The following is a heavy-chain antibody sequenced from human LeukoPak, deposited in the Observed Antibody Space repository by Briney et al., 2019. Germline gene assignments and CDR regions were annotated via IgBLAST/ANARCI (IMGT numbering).Heavy chain of an antibody. CDR3: TTVGGNHGSFDY. D-gene: IGHD4-23*01. V-gene: IGHV3-15*01. CDR1: GFTFSNAW. J-gene: IGHJ4*02. Sequence: GGSLRLSCAASGFTFSNAWMSWVRQAPRKGLEWVGRIKSKTDGGTTDYAAPVKDRFTISRDDSKNTLYLQMNSLKTEDTAVYYCTTVGGNHGSFDYWGQGTLVTVSS. CDR2: IKSKTDGGTT.